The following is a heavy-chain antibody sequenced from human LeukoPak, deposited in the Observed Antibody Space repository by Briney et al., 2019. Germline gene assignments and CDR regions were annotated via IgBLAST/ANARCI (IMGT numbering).Heavy chain of an antibody. CDR3: AREKYCSGGSCYSEGFDY. CDR2: ISGYNGNT. V-gene: IGHV1-18*01. J-gene: IGHJ4*02. Sequence: ASVKVSCKASGYTFTNYGLSWVRQAPGQGLEWMGWISGYNGNTKYVQKLQGRVTMTTDTSTSTAYMELRSLRSDDTAVYYCAREKYCSGGSCYSEGFDYWGQGTLVTVSS. D-gene: IGHD2-15*01. CDR1: GYTFTNYG.